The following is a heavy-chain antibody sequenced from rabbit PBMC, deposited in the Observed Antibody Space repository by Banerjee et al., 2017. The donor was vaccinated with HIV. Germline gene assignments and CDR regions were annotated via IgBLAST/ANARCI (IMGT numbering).Heavy chain of an antibody. J-gene: IGHJ4*01. V-gene: IGHV1S40*01. CDR2: IDTGSSGFT. D-gene: IGHD3-1*01. CDR1: GVSFSGDSY. Sequence: QSLEESGGDLVKPGASLTLTCIASGVSFSGDSYMCWVRQAPGKGLEWIACIDTGSSGFTYYASWAKGRFTISSHNAQNTLYLQLKSLTVADTATYFCARDGSGRGPDFNLWGPGTLVTVS. CDR3: ARDGSGRGPDFNL.